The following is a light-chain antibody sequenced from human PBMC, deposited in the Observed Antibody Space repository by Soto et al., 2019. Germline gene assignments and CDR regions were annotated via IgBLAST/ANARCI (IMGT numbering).Light chain of an antibody. Sequence: DIQMTQSPSTLSASVGDRVTITCRASQSISSWLAWYQQKPGKAPKLLIYDASSLESGVPSRFSGSGSGTEFALTISSLQPDDFATYYCQQSNSYLLPFGGGTKVAI. J-gene: IGKJ4*01. CDR2: DAS. CDR1: QSISSW. V-gene: IGKV1-5*01. CDR3: QQSNSYLLP.